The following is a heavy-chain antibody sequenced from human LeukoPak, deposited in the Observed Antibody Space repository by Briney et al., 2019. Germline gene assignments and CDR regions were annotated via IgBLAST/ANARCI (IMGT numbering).Heavy chain of an antibody. CDR1: GGTFSSYA. D-gene: IGHD3-22*01. CDR3: ARGFRDSSGYYPYYFDY. V-gene: IGHV1-69*05. CDR2: IIPIFGTA. J-gene: IGHJ4*02. Sequence: ASVKVSCKASGGTFSSYAISWVRQAPGQGLEWMGGIIPIFGTANYAQKFQGRVTITTDESTSTAYKELSSLRSEDTAVYYCARGFRDSSGYYPYYFDYWGQGTLVTVSS.